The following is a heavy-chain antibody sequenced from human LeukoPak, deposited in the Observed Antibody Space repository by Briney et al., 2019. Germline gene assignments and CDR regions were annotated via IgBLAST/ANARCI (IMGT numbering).Heavy chain of an antibody. CDR1: GFTFSIYA. CDR2: ISGSGGRT. Sequence: PGGSLRLSCAASGFTFSIYAMSWVRQAPGKGLEWVSAISGSGGRTYYADSVKGRFTISRDNSKNTLSLQMNSLRAEDTAVYYCATRYSYGYWEFDYWGQGTLVTVSS. CDR3: ATRYSYGYWEFDY. V-gene: IGHV3-23*01. D-gene: IGHD5-18*01. J-gene: IGHJ4*02.